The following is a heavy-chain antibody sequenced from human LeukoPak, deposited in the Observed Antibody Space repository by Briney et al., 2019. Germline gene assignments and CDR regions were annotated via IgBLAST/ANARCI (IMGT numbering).Heavy chain of an antibody. CDR1: GFTFSDYY. Sequence: GGSLRLSCAASGFTFSDYYMSWIRQAPGKGLEWVSYISSSGSTIYYADSVKGRFTISRDNAKNSLYLQMNSLRAEDTAVYYCARDAGLSQRYDFWSGYYNGPGWFDPWGQGTLVTVSS. D-gene: IGHD3-3*01. CDR2: ISSSGSTI. V-gene: IGHV3-11*01. J-gene: IGHJ5*02. CDR3: ARDAGLSQRYDFWSGYYNGPGWFDP.